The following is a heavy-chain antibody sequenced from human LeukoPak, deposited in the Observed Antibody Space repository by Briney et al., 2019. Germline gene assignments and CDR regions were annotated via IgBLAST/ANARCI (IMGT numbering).Heavy chain of an antibody. V-gene: IGHV4-34*01. D-gene: IGHD4-23*01. CDR2: INHSGST. Sequence: PSETLSLTCAVYGGSFSGYYWSWIRQPPGKGLEWIGEINHSGSTNYNPSLKSRVTISVDTSKNQFSLKLSSVTAADTAVYYCARGDVVTVTSSAFDIWGQGTMVTVSS. J-gene: IGHJ3*02. CDR1: GGSFSGYY. CDR3: ARGDVVTVTSSAFDI.